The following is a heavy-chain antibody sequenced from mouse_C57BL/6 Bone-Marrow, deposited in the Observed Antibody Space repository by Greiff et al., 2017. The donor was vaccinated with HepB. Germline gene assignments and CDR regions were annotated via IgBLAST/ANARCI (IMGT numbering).Heavy chain of an antibody. CDR2: ISSGSSTI. CDR3: SRPTVVATDWYFDV. CDR1: GFTFSDYG. Sequence: EVQVVESGGGLVKPGGSLKLSCAASGFTFSDYGMHWVRQAPEKGLEWVAYISSGSSTIYYADTVKGRFTISRDNAKNTLFLQMTSLRSEATAMDYCSRPTVVATDWYFDVWGTGTTVTVSS. J-gene: IGHJ1*03. D-gene: IGHD1-1*01. V-gene: IGHV5-17*01.